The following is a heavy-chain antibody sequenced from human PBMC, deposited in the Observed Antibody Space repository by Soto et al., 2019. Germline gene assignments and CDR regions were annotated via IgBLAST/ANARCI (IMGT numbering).Heavy chain of an antibody. CDR2: SSSSSTYI. CDR1: GFTFSSYS. V-gene: IGHV3-21*01. CDR3: ARVYYSNLPDYCYYMDV. J-gene: IGHJ6*02. Sequence: PGGSLRLSCAASGFTFSSYSMNWVRQAPGKGLEWVSSSSSSSTYIYYADSVKGRFTISRDNAKNSLYLQMNSLRAEDAAVYFCARVYYSNLPDYCYYMDVRGQGTTVTVSS. D-gene: IGHD4-4*01.